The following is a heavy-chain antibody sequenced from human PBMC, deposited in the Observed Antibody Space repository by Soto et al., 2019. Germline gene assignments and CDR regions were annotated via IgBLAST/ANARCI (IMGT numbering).Heavy chain of an antibody. J-gene: IGHJ6*02. CDR1: GGSFSGYY. CDR3: ASSGWYVATNYYYYGMDV. CDR2: INHSGST. V-gene: IGHV4-34*01. Sequence: PSETLSLTCAVYGGSFSGYYWSWIRQPPGKGLEWIGEINHSGSTNYNPSLKSRVTISVDTSKNQFSLKLSSVTAADTAVYYCASSGWYVATNYYYYGMDVWGQGTTVTVSS. D-gene: IGHD6-13*01.